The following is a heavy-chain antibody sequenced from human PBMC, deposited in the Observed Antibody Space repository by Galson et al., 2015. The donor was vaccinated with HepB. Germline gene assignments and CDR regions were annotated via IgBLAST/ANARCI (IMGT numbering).Heavy chain of an antibody. V-gene: IGHV4-30-4*01. CDR3: ASSSGWYRSFDY. J-gene: IGHJ4*02. CDR2: IYYSGST. Sequence: LSLTCTVSGGSISSGDYYWSWIRQPPGKGLEWIGYIYYSGSTYYNPSLKSRVTISVDTSKNQFSLKLSSVTAADTAVYYCASSSGWYRSFDYWGQGTLVTVSS. D-gene: IGHD6-19*01. CDR1: GGSISSGDYY.